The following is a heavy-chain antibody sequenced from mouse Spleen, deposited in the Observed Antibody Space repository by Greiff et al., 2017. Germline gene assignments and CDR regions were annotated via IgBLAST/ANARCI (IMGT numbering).Heavy chain of an antibody. CDR2: INPSSGYT. Sequence: VKLMESGAELARPGASVKMSCKASGYTFTSYTMHWVKQRPGQGLEWIGYINPSSGYTKYNQKFKDKATLTADKSSSTAYMQLSSLTSEDSAVYYCAIGGYYFDYWGQGTTLTVSS. CDR3: AIGGYYFDY. CDR1: GYTFTSYT. V-gene: IGHV1-4*01. J-gene: IGHJ2*01.